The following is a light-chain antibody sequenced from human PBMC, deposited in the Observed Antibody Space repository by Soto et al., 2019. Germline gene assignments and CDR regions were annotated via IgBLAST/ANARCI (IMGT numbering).Light chain of an antibody. CDR1: SSNIGADYD. CDR3: QSFDTRLNTVV. J-gene: IGLJ2*01. Sequence: QSAVTQPPSVSGAPGQRVTISCTGSSSNIGADYDVHWYQHFPGRAPKLLIYGNKNRPSGVPDRFSGTKSGTSAPLDITGLQAEDEADYYCQSFDTRLNTVVFGGGTKLTVL. CDR2: GNK. V-gene: IGLV1-40*01.